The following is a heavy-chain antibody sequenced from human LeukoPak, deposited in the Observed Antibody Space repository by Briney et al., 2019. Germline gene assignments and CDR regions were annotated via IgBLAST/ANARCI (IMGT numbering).Heavy chain of an antibody. J-gene: IGHJ4*02. CDR3: ARRDGDD. CDR1: GASISSYH. Sequence: ASETLSLTCTVSGASISSYHWSGIRQPPGKGLEWIGYMYYSGSTNFNPSLKSRVTMSLDTSKNQFSLKLRSVTAADTAIYYCARRDGDDWGQGTLVTVSS. D-gene: IGHD5-24*01. CDR2: MYYSGST. V-gene: IGHV4-59*01.